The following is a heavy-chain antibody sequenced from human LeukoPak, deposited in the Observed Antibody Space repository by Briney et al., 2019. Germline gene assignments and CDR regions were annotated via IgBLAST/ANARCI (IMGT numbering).Heavy chain of an antibody. D-gene: IGHD6-19*01. V-gene: IGHV4-4*07. J-gene: IGHJ5*02. CDR3: ASAGESGWYQDNWFDP. Sequence: SETLSLTCTVSGGSISSYYGSWIRQPAGKGLEWIGRIYTSGSTNYNPSLKSRVTMSVDTSKNQFSLKLSSVTAADTAVYYCASAGESGWYQDNWFDPWGQGTLVTVSS. CDR1: GGSISSYY. CDR2: IYTSGST.